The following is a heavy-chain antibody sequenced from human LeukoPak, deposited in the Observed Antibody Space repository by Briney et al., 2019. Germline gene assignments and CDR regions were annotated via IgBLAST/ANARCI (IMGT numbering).Heavy chain of an antibody. Sequence: QPGRSVRLSCASSVFTFSNYWMHWVRQAPGKGLVWVSRINSDGSSTSYADSVKGRFTISRDNAKDTLYMQMNRLRAEDTAIYSCARDYCSSTSCYLAGVDYWGQGTLVTVSS. CDR1: VFTFSNYW. V-gene: IGHV3-74*01. J-gene: IGHJ4*02. D-gene: IGHD2-2*01. CDR2: INSDGSST. CDR3: ARDYCSSTSCYLAGVDY.